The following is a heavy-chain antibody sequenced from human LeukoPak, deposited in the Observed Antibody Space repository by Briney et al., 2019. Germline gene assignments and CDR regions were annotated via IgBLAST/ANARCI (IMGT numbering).Heavy chain of an antibody. Sequence: GGSLRLSCASSGFTFSAYSMNWVRQAPGKGLEWVSSISTGSSYIYYADSVKGRFTISRENAKNSLYLQMNSLRAEDTAVYYCARDSTPYDSSGYCYDYWGQGTLVTVSS. CDR2: ISTGSSYI. CDR1: GFTFSAYS. V-gene: IGHV3-21*01. J-gene: IGHJ4*02. CDR3: ARDSTPYDSSGYCYDY. D-gene: IGHD3-22*01.